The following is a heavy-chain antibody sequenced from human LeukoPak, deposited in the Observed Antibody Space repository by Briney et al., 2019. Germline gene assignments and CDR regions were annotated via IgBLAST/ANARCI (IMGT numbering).Heavy chain of an antibody. J-gene: IGHJ4*02. V-gene: IGHV4-38-2*02. CDR3: ARAFYSSSWWGFDY. Sequence: PSETLSLTCTVSGYSISSGYYWGWIRQPPGKGLEWIGSIYHSGSTYYNPSLKSRVTISVDKSKNQFSLKLGSVTAADTAVYYCARAFYSSSWWGFDYWGQGTLVTVSS. CDR1: GYSISSGYY. D-gene: IGHD6-13*01. CDR2: IYHSGST.